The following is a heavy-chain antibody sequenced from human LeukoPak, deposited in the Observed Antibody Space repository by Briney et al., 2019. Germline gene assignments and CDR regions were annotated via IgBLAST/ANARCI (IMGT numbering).Heavy chain of an antibody. CDR3: ARVPRMSIPYYFDY. CDR2: IYNSGST. Sequence: SETLSLTCTVSGGSISSNYWSWIRQPPGKGLEWIGYIYNSGSTNYNPSLKSRVTISIDTSKNQFSLKLNSVTAADTAVYYCARVPRMSIPYYFDYWGQGTLVTVSS. V-gene: IGHV4-59*01. CDR1: GGSISSNY. J-gene: IGHJ4*02. D-gene: IGHD6-6*01.